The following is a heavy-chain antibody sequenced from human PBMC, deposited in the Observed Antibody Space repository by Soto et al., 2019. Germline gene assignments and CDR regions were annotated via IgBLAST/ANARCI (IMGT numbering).Heavy chain of an antibody. CDR3: AVYDSSGYPDY. CDR2: ISGYNGNT. J-gene: IGHJ4*02. D-gene: IGHD3-22*01. CDR1: GYTFTSYG. V-gene: IGHV1-18*01. Sequence: QVQLVQSGAEVKKPGASVKVSCKASGYTFTSYGISWVRQAPGQGVVWMGWISGYNGNTIYARKLQGRVTMTTDTSTSTADMELRSLRCDDTAVHFCAVYDSSGYPDYWGQGTLVTVSS.